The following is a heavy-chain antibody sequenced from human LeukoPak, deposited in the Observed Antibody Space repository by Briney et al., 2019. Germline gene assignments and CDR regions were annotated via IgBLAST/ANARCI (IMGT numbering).Heavy chain of an antibody. V-gene: IGHV1-24*01. CDR2: FDPEDGET. CDR3: ATVTLSDYVEVYYYYGMDV. CDR1: GYTLTELS. Sequence: ASGKVSCKVSGYTLTELSMHWVRQAPGKGLEWMGGFDPEDGETIYAQKFQGRVTMTEDTSTDTAYMELSSLRSEDTAVYYCATVTLSDYVEVYYYYGMDVWGQGTTVTVSS. D-gene: IGHD4-17*01. J-gene: IGHJ6*02.